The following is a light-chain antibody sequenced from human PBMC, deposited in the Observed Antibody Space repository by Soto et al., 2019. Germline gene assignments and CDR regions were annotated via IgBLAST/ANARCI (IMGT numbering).Light chain of an antibody. CDR1: QSISSW. CDR2: DAS. Sequence: DIQMTQSPSTLSASVGDRVTITCRASQSISSWLAWYQQKPGKAPKLLIYDASSLESGVPSRFSGSGSGTEFTLTTSSRQPDDFATYYCQQYNSYSWTFGQGTKVEIK. CDR3: QQYNSYSWT. V-gene: IGKV1-5*01. J-gene: IGKJ1*01.